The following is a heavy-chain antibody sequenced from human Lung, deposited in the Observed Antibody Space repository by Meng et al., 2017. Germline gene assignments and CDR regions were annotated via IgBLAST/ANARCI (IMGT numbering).Heavy chain of an antibody. Sequence: QWLGLGGGLVQPGGSLRLACSVSGFTFINSAMSWVRQAPGKGLECVSGISIDGDRTYYVGSVKGRFTISRDNSKNTVYLQMNSLRGEDTAVYFCAKEEVPNDYWGQGTLVTVSS. V-gene: IGHV3-23*01. D-gene: IGHD2-2*01. CDR3: AKEEVPNDY. J-gene: IGHJ4*02. CDR2: ISIDGDRT. CDR1: GFTFINSA.